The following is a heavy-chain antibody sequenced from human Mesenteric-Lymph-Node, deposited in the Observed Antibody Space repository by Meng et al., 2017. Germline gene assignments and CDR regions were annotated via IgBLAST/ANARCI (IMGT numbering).Heavy chain of an antibody. V-gene: IGHV3-7*01. CDR3: GRGGYTSPDY. CDR2: IKEDGSEK. Sequence: GESLKISCAASGFSFSTYWMSSVRQAPGKGLEWVANIKEDGSEKYYVDSVKGRFTISRDNAKNSLDLQMNSLRVEDTAVYYCGRGGYTSPDYWGQGTLVTVSS. D-gene: IGHD5-18*01. CDR1: GFSFSTYW. J-gene: IGHJ4*02.